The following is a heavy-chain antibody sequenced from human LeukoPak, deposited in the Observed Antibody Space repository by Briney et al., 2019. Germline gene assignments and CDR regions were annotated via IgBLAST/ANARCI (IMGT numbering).Heavy chain of an antibody. J-gene: IGHJ4*02. CDR2: IYYSGST. D-gene: IGHD1-26*01. CDR3: ARERIKDYYLDY. Sequence: SETLSLTCTVSGGSVSSGSYYWSWIRQPPGKGLEWIGYIYYSGSTNYNPSLRSRVTISVDTSKNQFSLKLSSVTAADTAVYYCARERIKDYYLDYWGQGTLVTVSS. CDR1: GGSVSSGSYY. V-gene: IGHV4-61*01.